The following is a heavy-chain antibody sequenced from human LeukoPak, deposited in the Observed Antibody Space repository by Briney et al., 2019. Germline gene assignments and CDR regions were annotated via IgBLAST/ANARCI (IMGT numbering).Heavy chain of an antibody. CDR1: GFTFSSRW. CDR3: ATSNSGPEF. J-gene: IGHJ4*02. D-gene: IGHD4-23*01. V-gene: IGHV3-7*01. Sequence: GGSLRLSCLASGFTFSSRWMNWVRQAPGEGLEWMAIIDKDGSEKNYVDSAKGRFTISRDNARNSLHLQMNSLRAEDTAIYYCATSNSGPEFWGQGTLVTVSS. CDR2: IDKDGSEK.